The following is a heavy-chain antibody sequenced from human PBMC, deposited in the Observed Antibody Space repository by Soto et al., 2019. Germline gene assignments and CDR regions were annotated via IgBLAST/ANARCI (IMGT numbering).Heavy chain of an antibody. CDR1: GYTFTSYG. Sequence: VKVSCKASGYTFTSYGISWVRQAPGQGLEWMGWISAYNGNTNYAQKLQGRVTMTTDTSTSTAYMELRSLRSDDTAVYYCARSRLWFGELSSRYGMDVWGQGTTVTVSS. CDR2: ISAYNGNT. D-gene: IGHD3-10*01. J-gene: IGHJ6*02. V-gene: IGHV1-18*01. CDR3: ARSRLWFGELSSRYGMDV.